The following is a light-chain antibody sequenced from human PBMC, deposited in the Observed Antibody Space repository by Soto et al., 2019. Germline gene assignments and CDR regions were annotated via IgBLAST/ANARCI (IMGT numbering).Light chain of an antibody. CDR3: SSYTSTSTPYV. CDR1: SSDVGGYNY. CDR2: EVS. V-gene: IGLV2-14*01. Sequence: QSALTQPASVSGSPGQSITIPCTGTSSDVGGYNYVSWYQQHPGKAPKLIIYEVSNRPSGVSNRFSGSKSGNTASLTISGLQAEDDADYYCSSYTSTSTPYVFGTGTKLTVL. J-gene: IGLJ1*01.